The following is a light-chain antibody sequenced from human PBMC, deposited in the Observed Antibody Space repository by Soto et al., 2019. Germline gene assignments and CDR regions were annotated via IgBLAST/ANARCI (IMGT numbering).Light chain of an antibody. V-gene: IGKV3-15*01. CDR3: QQYNDWPRT. CDR1: QTVRSN. J-gene: IGKJ1*01. Sequence: EIVMTQSPATLSVSPGDRATLSCRASQTVRSNLAWYQQKAGQAPRVLIHGASTRATGIPDRFSGSGSGTDFTLTISSLPSEDFAVYYCQQYNDWPRTFGQGTKVEIK. CDR2: GAS.